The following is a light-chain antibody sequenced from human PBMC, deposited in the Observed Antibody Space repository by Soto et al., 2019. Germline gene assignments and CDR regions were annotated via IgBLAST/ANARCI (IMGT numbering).Light chain of an antibody. V-gene: IGKV3-20*01. CDR2: GAS. Sequence: IVLPQWPGTLSLTQGERATLSCRASQSVSSSYLAWYQQKPGQAPRLLIYGASSRATGIPDRFSGSGSGTDFTLTISRLEPEDFAVYYCQRITSAGGTKVDI. CDR1: QSVSSSY. J-gene: IGKJ4*01. CDR3: QRIT.